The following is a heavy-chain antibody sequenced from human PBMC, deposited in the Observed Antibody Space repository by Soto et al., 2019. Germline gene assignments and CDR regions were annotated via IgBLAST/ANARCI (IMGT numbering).Heavy chain of an antibody. CDR1: GFTFSSFS. CDR3: ARQVPYSSHRMDV. J-gene: IGHJ6*02. Sequence: GGSLRLSCAASGFTFSSFSMDWVRRAPGQGLEWVSSISSRGTYVYYADSVKGRFTVSKDNANNVLFLQMNSLRAEDTAVYYCARQVPYSSHRMDVWGQGTTVTVSS. V-gene: IGHV3-21*06. D-gene: IGHD3-22*01. CDR2: ISSRGTYV.